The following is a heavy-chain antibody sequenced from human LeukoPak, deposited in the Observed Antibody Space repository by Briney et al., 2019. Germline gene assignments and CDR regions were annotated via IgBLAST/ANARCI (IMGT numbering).Heavy chain of an antibody. CDR2: ISSSGSTI. CDR3: ARGTTTVVTFFDY. D-gene: IGHD4-23*01. Sequence: GGSLRLSCAASGFTFSDYYMSWIRQAPGKGLEWVSYISSSGSTIYYADSVKGRFTISRDNAKNSLYLQMNSLRAEDMAVYYCARGTTTVVTFFDYWGQGTLVTVSS. CDR1: GFTFSDYY. J-gene: IGHJ4*02. V-gene: IGHV3-11*04.